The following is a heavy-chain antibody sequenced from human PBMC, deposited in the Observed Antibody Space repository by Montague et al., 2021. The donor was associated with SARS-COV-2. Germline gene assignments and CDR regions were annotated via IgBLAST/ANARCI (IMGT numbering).Heavy chain of an antibody. D-gene: IGHD3-9*01. J-gene: IGHJ4*02. CDR2: IDWDDDK. CDR1: GFSLTTTGMC. V-gene: IGHV2-70*13. CDR3: ERIQYDILTGYTDPHMDS. Sequence: PALVKPTQTLTLTCTFSGFSLTTTGMCVRWIRQPPGKALEWLAIIDWDDDKYYSTSLKTRLTISKDTSKNQVVLTMTNMDPVDTATYYCERIQYDILTGYTDPHMDSWGQGTLVTVSS.